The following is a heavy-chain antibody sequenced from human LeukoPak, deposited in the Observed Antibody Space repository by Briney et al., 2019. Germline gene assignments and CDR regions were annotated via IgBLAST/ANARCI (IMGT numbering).Heavy chain of an antibody. V-gene: IGHV3-23*01. CDR2: ISGSGGST. J-gene: IGHJ4*02. Sequence: PGGSLRLSCAASGFTFSSYAMSWVRQAPGKGLEWVSAISGSGGSTYYADSVKGRFTISRDNSKNTLYLQMSSLRAEDTAVYYCAKAYYYDSSGYRIYYFDYWGQGTLVTVSS. D-gene: IGHD3-22*01. CDR3: AKAYYYDSSGYRIYYFDY. CDR1: GFTFSSYA.